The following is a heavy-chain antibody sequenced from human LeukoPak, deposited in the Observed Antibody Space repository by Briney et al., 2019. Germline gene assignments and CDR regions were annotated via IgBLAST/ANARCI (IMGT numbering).Heavy chain of an antibody. V-gene: IGHV3-30-3*01. J-gene: IGHJ3*02. D-gene: IGHD3-10*01. CDR2: IASDGSHT. CDR3: ARERQDTIIHSGAFDI. Sequence: GRSLRLSCAASGFTFSTYFMHWVRQAPGKGLEWVADIASDGSHTSYVESVKGRFTISRDNSKNTLYLQMNSLRAEDTAVYFCARERQDTIIHSGAFDIWGQGTMVTVSS. CDR1: GFTFSTYF.